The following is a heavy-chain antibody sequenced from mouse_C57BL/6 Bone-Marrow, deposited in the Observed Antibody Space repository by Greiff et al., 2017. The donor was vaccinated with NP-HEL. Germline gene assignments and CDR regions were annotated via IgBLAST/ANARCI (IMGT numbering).Heavy chain of an antibody. J-gene: IGHJ1*03. Sequence: EVQLQQSGPELVKPGASVKISCKASGYSFTDYNMNWVKQSNGKSLEWIGVINPNYGTTSYNQKFKGKATLTVDQSSSTAYMQLNSLTSEDSAVYYCASGGRIYYYGSSFGDLYWYFDVWGTGTTVTVSS. CDR3: ASGGRIYYYGSSFGDLYWYFDV. V-gene: IGHV1-39*01. CDR2: INPNYGTT. CDR1: GYSFTDYN. D-gene: IGHD1-1*01.